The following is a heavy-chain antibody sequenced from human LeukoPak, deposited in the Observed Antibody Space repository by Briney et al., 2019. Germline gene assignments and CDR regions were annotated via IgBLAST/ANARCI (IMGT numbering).Heavy chain of an antibody. CDR2: IRYDGSNT. D-gene: IGHD3-10*01. Sequence: GGSLRLSCTASGFIFSTHGMHWVRQAPGKGLEWVALIRYDGSNTYYADSVKGRFTISRDNSKNTVYLQLNTLRAEDTAVYYCARDLYYYGSGSSDYWGQGTLVTVSS. CDR3: ARDLYYYGSGSSDY. CDR1: GFIFSTHG. V-gene: IGHV3-30*02. J-gene: IGHJ4*02.